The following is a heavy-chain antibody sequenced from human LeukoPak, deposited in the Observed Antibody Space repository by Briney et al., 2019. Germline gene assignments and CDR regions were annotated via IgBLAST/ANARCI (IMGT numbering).Heavy chain of an antibody. Sequence: SETLSLTCAVYGGSFSGYYWSWIRQPPGKGLEWIGEINHSGSTNYNPSLKSRVTISVDTSKNQFSLKLSSVTAADTAVYYFAXGXXXXXXXXXDSSGYYYKDDYWGQGTLVTVSS. J-gene: IGHJ4*02. D-gene: IGHD3-22*01. V-gene: IGHV4-34*01. CDR3: AXGXXXXXXXXXDSSGYYYKDDY. CDR1: GGSFSGYY. CDR2: INHSGST.